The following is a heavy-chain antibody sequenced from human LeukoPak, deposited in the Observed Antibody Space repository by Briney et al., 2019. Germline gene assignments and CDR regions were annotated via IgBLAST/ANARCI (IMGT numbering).Heavy chain of an antibody. Sequence: GGSLRLSCAASGFTFSTYWMHWVRQGPGKGLGWVSRINSVGSNTNYADSVKGRFTISRDNAKNTLYLQMNSLRAEDTAVYYCARDLTNLDYWGQGTLVTVSS. CDR3: ARDLTNLDY. CDR2: INSVGSNT. CDR1: GFTFSTYW. J-gene: IGHJ4*02. D-gene: IGHD2-8*01. V-gene: IGHV3-74*01.